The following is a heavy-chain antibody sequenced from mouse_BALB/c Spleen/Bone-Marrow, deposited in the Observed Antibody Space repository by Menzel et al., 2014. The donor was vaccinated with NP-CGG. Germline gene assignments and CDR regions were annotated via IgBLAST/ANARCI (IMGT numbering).Heavy chain of an antibody. CDR2: IWDGGST. D-gene: IGHD2-14*01. Sequence: VQLVESGPGLVAPSQSLSTTCTVSGFSLTDYGVSWIRQPPGKGLEWLGVIWDGGSTYYNSALKSRLSISKDNSKSQVFLKMNSLQTDDTAMYYCAKHEDRYDWFAYWGQGTLVTVSA. CDR1: GFSLTDYG. V-gene: IGHV2-6-5*01. CDR3: AKHEDRYDWFAY. J-gene: IGHJ3*01.